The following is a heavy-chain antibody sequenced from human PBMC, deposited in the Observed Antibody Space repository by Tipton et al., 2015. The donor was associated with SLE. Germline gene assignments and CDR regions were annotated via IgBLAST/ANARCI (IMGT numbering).Heavy chain of an antibody. J-gene: IGHJ4*02. CDR3: AGGTGAYFDH. D-gene: IGHD3-16*01. CDR1: GFSVTNNY. CDR2: IRADGSNK. Sequence: GSLRLSCAASGFSVTNNYMSWVRQAPGKGLEWVAFIRADGSNKDYADSVKGRFTTSRDNSKNTLYLQMNRLRVEDTAVYYCAGGTGAYFDHWGQGTLVTVSS. V-gene: IGHV3-30*02.